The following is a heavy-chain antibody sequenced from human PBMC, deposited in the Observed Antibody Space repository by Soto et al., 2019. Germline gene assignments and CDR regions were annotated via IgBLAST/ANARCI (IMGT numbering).Heavy chain of an antibody. Sequence: QVQLVQSGAEVKKPGASVQVSCKASGYTFTRYSINWVRQAPGQGLEWVGWISNYNGDTKYAQKFQGRVTLTTDTSTTPTYMDLRSLTSDATAVYFCARGDSTGSPTAWFDPWGQGTLVTVSS. CDR2: ISNYNGDT. D-gene: IGHD6-19*01. CDR3: ARGDSTGSPTAWFDP. J-gene: IGHJ5*02. V-gene: IGHV1-18*04. CDR1: GYTFTRYS.